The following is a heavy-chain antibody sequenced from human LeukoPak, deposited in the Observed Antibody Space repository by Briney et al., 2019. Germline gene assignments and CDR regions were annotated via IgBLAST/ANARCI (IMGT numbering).Heavy chain of an antibody. Sequence: GGSLRLSCAASGFTFDDYAMHWVRQAPGKGLEWVSGISWNSGSIGYADSVKGRFTISRDNAKTSLYLQMNCLRAEDTALYYCAKDLGPGSMATSPGFDYWGQGTLVTVSS. D-gene: IGHD5-24*01. CDR1: GFTFDDYA. CDR2: ISWNSGSI. V-gene: IGHV3-9*01. CDR3: AKDLGPGSMATSPGFDY. J-gene: IGHJ4*02.